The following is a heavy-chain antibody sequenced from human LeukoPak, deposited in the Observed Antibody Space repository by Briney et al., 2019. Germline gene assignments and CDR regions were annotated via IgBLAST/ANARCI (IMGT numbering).Heavy chain of an antibody. Sequence: GGSLRLSCEASGFTFSSSSMSWVRRAPGKGLEWVANIKGDGSQKYYVDSVQGRFIISRDNAKNSLYLQMNSLRAEDTAVYYCARHLEFRGYDMYPADAFDLWGQGTMVTVSS. CDR1: GFTFSSSS. J-gene: IGHJ3*01. CDR3: ARHLEFRGYDMYPADAFDL. CDR2: IKGDGSQK. D-gene: IGHD5-12*01. V-gene: IGHV3-7*01.